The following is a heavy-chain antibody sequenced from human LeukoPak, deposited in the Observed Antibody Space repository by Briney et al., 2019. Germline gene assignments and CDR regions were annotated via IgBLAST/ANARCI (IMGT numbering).Heavy chain of an antibody. D-gene: IGHD3-22*01. CDR2: IIPIFGTG. J-gene: IGHJ4*02. Sequence: SVKVSCKTSGGTFSTSAISWVRRAPGQGLEWMGGIIPIFGTGNYAQKFQGRVTITADEFTSKAYMELSSLTSEDTAVYYCARGLGDSSGYYFSDNWGQGTLVTVSS. CDR1: GGTFSTSA. V-gene: IGHV1-69*01. CDR3: ARGLGDSSGYYFSDN.